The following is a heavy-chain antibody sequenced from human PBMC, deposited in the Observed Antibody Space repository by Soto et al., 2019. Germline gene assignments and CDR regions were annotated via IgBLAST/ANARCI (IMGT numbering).Heavy chain of an antibody. CDR1: GGTFSSYT. V-gene: IGHV1-69*02. CDR2: IIPILGIA. Sequence: QVQLVQSGAEVKKPGSSVKVSCKASGGTFSSYTISWVRQAPGQGLEWMGRIIPILGIANYAQKFQGRVTITAAKSTSTAYMELSSLRSEDTAVYYCARIVRGVNNDAFDIWGQGTMVTVSS. J-gene: IGHJ3*02. D-gene: IGHD3-10*01. CDR3: ARIVRGVNNDAFDI.